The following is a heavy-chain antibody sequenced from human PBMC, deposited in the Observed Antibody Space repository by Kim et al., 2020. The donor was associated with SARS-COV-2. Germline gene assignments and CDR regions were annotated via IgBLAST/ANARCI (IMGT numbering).Heavy chain of an antibody. J-gene: IGHJ4*02. D-gene: IGHD6-13*01. CDR3: ARHTIAAAGTFDY. V-gene: IGHV4-59*08. Sequence: SHPSPKSRVTISVDTSKNQFSLKLSSVTAADTAVYYCARHTIAAAGTFDYWGQGTLVTVSS.